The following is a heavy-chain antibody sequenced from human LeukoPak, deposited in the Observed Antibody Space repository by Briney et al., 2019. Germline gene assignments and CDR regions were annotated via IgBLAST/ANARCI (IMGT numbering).Heavy chain of an antibody. CDR1: GFTFSSYW. D-gene: IGHD3-3*01. V-gene: IGHV3-7*01. J-gene: IGHJ4*02. CDR3: ARDGGYDFWSGNTHFDY. Sequence: GGSLRLSCAASGFTFSSYWMSWVRQAPGKGLEWVANIKQDGSEKYYVDSVKGRFTISRDNAKTSLYLQMNSLRADDTAVYYCARDGGYDFWSGNTHFDYWGQGTQVTVSS. CDR2: IKQDGSEK.